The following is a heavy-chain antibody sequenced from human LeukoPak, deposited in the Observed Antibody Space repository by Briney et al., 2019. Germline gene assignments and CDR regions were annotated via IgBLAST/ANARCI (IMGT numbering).Heavy chain of an antibody. V-gene: IGHV1-8*03. CDR2: MNPNSGNT. D-gene: IGHD3/OR15-3a*01. J-gene: IGHJ5*02. CDR3: ARGRDWLRWFDP. Sequence: ASVKVSCKASGYTFTSYDINWVRQATGQGLEWLGWMNPNSGNTGYAQKFQGRVTITRNTSITTAYIELSSLTSEDTAVYYCARGRDWLRWFDPWGQGTLVTVSS. CDR1: GYTFTSYD.